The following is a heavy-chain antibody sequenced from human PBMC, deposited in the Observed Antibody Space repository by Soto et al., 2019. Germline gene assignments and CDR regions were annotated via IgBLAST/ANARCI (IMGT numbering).Heavy chain of an antibody. CDR1: GYSISSGYS. Sequence: PADTLCLTCVVSGYSISSGYSWGWIRHPPGKGLEWIGIIYHSGSTYYNPSLKSRVTISVDTSKNQFSLKLSSVTAADPAVYYCARRDVYSYASSVSSWFDPWGQGTLVTVSS. CDR2: IYHSGST. V-gene: IGHV4-38-2*01. D-gene: IGHD3-22*01. J-gene: IGHJ5*02. CDR3: ARRDVYSYASSVSSWFDP.